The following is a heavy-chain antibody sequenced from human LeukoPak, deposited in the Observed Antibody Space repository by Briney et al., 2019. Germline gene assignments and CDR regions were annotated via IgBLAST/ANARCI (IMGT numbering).Heavy chain of an antibody. CDR2: MNPNSGNT. J-gene: IGHJ4*02. Sequence: ASVKVSWKAFGGTFSSYAISWVRQAPGQGLEWMGWMNPNSGNTGYAQKFQGRVTITRNTPISTAYMELSSLRSEDTAVYYCAKEDRSGYYFDYWGQGTLVTVSS. V-gene: IGHV1-8*03. D-gene: IGHD6-25*01. CDR3: AKEDRSGYYFDY. CDR1: GGTFSSYA.